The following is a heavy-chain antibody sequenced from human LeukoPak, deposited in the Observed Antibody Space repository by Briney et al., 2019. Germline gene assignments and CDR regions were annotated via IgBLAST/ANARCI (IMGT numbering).Heavy chain of an antibody. CDR1: GFTFDDYA. CDR2: ISGDGGST. CDR3: AKDYSDSSGYYYGGAGAFDI. J-gene: IGHJ3*02. V-gene: IGHV3-43*02. Sequence: GGSLRLSCAASGFTFDDYAMHWVRQAPGKGLEWVSHISGDGGSTYYADSVKGRFTISRDNSKNSLYLQMNSLRTEDTALYYYAKDYSDSSGYYYGGAGAFDIWGQGTMVTVSS. D-gene: IGHD3-22*01.